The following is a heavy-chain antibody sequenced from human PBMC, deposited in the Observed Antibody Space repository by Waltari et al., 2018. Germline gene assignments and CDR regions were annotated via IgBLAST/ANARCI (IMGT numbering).Heavy chain of an antibody. CDR1: GGSFSNYY. D-gene: IGHD3-10*01. CDR2: INQSGTT. CDR3: TRGADSAKTGY. J-gene: IGHJ4*02. Sequence: QVQVQQWGAGLLKPSETLSLTCAVYGGSFSNYYWTWIRQPPGKGLEWIGEINQSGTTYYNPSLSSRVTISADMSKNQFSLKLTSVTAADTAVYYCTRGADSAKTGYWGQGTLVTVSS. V-gene: IGHV4-34*01.